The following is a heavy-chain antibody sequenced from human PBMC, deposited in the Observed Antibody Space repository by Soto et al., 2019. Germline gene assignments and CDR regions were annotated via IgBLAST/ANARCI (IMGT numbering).Heavy chain of an antibody. CDR3: AKDLIRGDGYEDPDY. Sequence: GGSLRLSSAASGFNFGYYAMFWFRQAPGKGLEWVSTIYAAGGSKYYAGSVKGRFTISRDNSRDTLFLQMDSLRVEDTAMYFCAKDLIRGDGYEDPDYWGQGTLVTVSS. D-gene: IGHD3-10*01. J-gene: IGHJ4*02. V-gene: IGHV3-23*01. CDR2: IYAAGGSK. CDR1: GFNFGYYA.